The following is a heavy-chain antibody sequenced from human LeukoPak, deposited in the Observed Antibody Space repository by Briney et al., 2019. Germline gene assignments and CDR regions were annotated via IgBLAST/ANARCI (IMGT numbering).Heavy chain of an antibody. CDR2: IYYSGST. CDR1: GGSISSSSYY. D-gene: IGHD2-2*01. Sequence: SETLSLTCTVSGGSISSSSYYWGWIRQPPGKGLEWIGSIYYSGSTNYNPSLKSRVTISVDTSKNQFSLKLSSVTAADTAVYYCARDNLYSYCSSTSCQYYFDYWGQGTLVTVSS. J-gene: IGHJ4*02. V-gene: IGHV4-39*07. CDR3: ARDNLYSYCSSTSCQYYFDY.